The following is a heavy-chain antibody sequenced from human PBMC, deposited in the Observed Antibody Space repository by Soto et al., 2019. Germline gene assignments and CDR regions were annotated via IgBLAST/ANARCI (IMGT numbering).Heavy chain of an antibody. CDR2: ISGGSTTI. CDR1: GFTFSDYY. D-gene: IGHD3-16*01. V-gene: IGHV3-11*01. Sequence: QVQLVDSGGGLVKPGGSLRLSCAASGFTFSDYYMSWIRQAPGKGLEWVSYISGGSTTIYYADSVKGRFTISRDNAKNSLYLQMNSLRVEDTAVYYCASRWEYVWGSPSYFDYWGQGTLVTVSS. J-gene: IGHJ4*02. CDR3: ASRWEYVWGSPSYFDY.